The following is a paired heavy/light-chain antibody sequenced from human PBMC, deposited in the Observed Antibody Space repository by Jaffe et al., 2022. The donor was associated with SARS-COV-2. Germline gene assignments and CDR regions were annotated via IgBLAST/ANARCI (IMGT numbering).Light chain of an antibody. J-gene: IGKJ5*01. CDR2: AAS. Sequence: EIVLTQSPGTLSLSPGERATLSCRASQSVNNRYLAWYQQKPGQTPRLLVYAASSRAAGIPDRFSGSGSGTDFTLIISRLEPEDFAVYYCQQYGSSPITFGQGTRLEIK. CDR1: QSVNNRY. V-gene: IGKV3-20*01. CDR3: QQYGSSPIT.
Heavy chain of an antibody. CDR1: GLTFDNCW. V-gene: IGHV3-15*01. CDR3: TSHNDFWSH. J-gene: IGHJ4*02. Sequence: EVQLVESGGGLVEPGGSLRLSCEASGLTFDNCWMTWVRQAPGKGLEWVGRIKRKSEGETTDYAAPVKGRFTISRDDSTNTVSLQMNSLRSEDTAVYYCTSHNDFWSHWGQGTLVTVSS. D-gene: IGHD3-3*01. CDR2: IKRKSEGETT.